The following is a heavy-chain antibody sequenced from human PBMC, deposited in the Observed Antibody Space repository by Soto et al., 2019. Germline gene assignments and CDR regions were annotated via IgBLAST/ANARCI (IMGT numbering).Heavy chain of an antibody. D-gene: IGHD6-13*01. J-gene: IGHJ6*02. V-gene: IGHV6-1*01. CDR3: ARAPGYSSSWYEGYYYYGMDV. CDR2: TYYRSKWYN. CDR1: GDSVSSNSAA. Sequence: PSQTLSLTCAISGDSVSSNSAAWNWIRQSPSRGLEWLGRTYYRSKWYNEYAVSVKSRITINPDTSKNQFSLQLNSVTPEDTAVYYCARAPGYSSSWYEGYYYYGMDVWGQGTTVTVSS.